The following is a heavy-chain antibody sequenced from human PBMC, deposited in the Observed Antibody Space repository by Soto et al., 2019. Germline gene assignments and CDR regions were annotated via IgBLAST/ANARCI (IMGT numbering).Heavy chain of an antibody. CDR1: GFTFSSYS. V-gene: IGHV3-21*01. D-gene: IGHD2-2*01. CDR2: ISSSSTYI. Sequence: GGSLRLSCASSGFTFSSYSMNCVRQAPGKGLEWVSSISSSSTYIYYADSVKGRFTISRDNAKNTLYLQMNSLRAEDKAVYYCTSDRAPNCSGTSCRYYSYYYGMDVWGQGTTVTVSS. J-gene: IGHJ6*02. CDR3: TSDRAPNCSGTSCRYYSYYYGMDV.